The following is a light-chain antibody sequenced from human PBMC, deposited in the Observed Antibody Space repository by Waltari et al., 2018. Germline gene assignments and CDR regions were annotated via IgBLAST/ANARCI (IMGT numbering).Light chain of an antibody. J-gene: IGKJ4*01. V-gene: IGKV3-11*01. CDR3: QQRTNWPLT. Sequence: IVLTQSPATLSLSPGERATLSCRASQSVSNFLAWYQQKPGQAPRLLIYDASRRAAGIPARFSGSGSGTDFTLTISRLEPEDFAVVYCQQRTNWPLTFGGGTKLEVK. CDR2: DAS. CDR1: QSVSNF.